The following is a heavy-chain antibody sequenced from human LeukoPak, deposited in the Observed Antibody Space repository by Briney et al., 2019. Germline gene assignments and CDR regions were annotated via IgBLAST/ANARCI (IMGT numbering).Heavy chain of an antibody. D-gene: IGHD3-9*01. CDR1: GGSFSGYY. J-gene: IGHJ4*02. CDR2: INHSGST. Sequence: SETLSLTCAVYGGSFSGYYWSWIRQPPGKGLEWIGEINHSGSTNYNPSLKSRVTISVDTSKNQFSLKLSSVTAADTAVYYCARHSYRYYDILTGYHLFDYWGQGTLVTVSS. CDR3: ARHSYRYYDILTGYHLFDY. V-gene: IGHV4-34*01.